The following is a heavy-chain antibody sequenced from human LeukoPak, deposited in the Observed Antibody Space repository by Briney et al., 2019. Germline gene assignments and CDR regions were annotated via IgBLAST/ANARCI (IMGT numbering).Heavy chain of an antibody. D-gene: IGHD2-21*01. Sequence: ASVTVSCTASGYTFTSYDINWVRQATGQGLECMGWMNPNSGNTGYAQKFQGRVTMTRNTSISTAYMELSSLRSEDTAVYYCARGARSGGDDYWGQGTLVTVSS. CDR1: GYTFTSYD. J-gene: IGHJ4*02. CDR3: ARGARSGGDDY. CDR2: MNPNSGNT. V-gene: IGHV1-8*01.